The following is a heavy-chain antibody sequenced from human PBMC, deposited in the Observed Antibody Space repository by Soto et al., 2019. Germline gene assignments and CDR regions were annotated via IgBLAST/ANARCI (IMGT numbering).Heavy chain of an antibody. J-gene: IGHJ4*02. CDR2: VYWNDDK. Sequence: SGPTLVNPTQTLTLTCSFSGFSLTTSEVGVGWIRQPPGKALEWLALVYWNDDKRYRPSLKSRLTITKDTSKNQVVLTMTNMDPLDTGTYYCAHQGDYSSSLTPDLDYWGQGTLVAVSS. CDR1: GFSLTTSEVG. CDR3: AHQGDYSSSLTPDLDY. V-gene: IGHV2-5*01. D-gene: IGHD1-26*01.